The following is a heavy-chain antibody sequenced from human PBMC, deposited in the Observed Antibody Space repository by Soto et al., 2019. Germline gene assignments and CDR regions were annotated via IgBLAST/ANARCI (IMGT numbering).Heavy chain of an antibody. D-gene: IGHD6-13*01. Sequence: QVQLVESGGGVVQPGRSLRLSCAASGFTFSSYAMHWVRQAPGKGLEWVAVISYDGSNKYYADSVKGRFTISRDNSKNTLYLQMNSLSAEDTAVYYCARDYSSSWYGMDVWGQGTTVTVSS. J-gene: IGHJ6*02. CDR3: ARDYSSSWYGMDV. CDR2: ISYDGSNK. CDR1: GFTFSSYA. V-gene: IGHV3-30-3*01.